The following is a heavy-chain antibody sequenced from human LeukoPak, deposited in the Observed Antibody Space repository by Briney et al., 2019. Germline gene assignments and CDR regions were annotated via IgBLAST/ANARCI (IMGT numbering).Heavy chain of an antibody. CDR1: GFTFSSYG. J-gene: IGHJ4*02. Sequence: PGGSLRLSCAASGFTFSSYGMSWVRQAPGKGLEWVANIKQDGSEKYYVDSVKGRFTISRDNAKNSLYLQMNSLRAEDTAVYYCARGIVVVVAASVYFDYWGQGTLVTVSS. D-gene: IGHD2-15*01. CDR2: IKQDGSEK. V-gene: IGHV3-7*01. CDR3: ARGIVVVVAASVYFDY.